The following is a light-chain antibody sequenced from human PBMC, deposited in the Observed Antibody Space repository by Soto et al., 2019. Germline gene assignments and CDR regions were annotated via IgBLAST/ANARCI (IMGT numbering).Light chain of an antibody. CDR1: QDIRSY. CDR2: ATS. V-gene: IGKV1-39*01. J-gene: IGKJ2*01. Sequence: DIEMTQSPSSLSASVGDRVTITCRTSQDIRSYLNWYQQRPGKAPKLLIYATSSLQSGVPSRFSGSGSGTDFALTISSLQPEDFATYYCQQSFRTPYTFGQGTDLEI. CDR3: QQSFRTPYT.